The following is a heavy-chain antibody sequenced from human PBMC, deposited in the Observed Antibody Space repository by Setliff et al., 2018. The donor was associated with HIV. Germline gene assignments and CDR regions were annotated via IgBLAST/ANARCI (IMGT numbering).Heavy chain of an antibody. V-gene: IGHV3-21*01. J-gene: IGHJ6*03. CDR2: ISSSSRSK. CDR1: GFTFSTYS. CDR3: AKSFNSGPTNWNIDV. Sequence: PGGSLRLSCEASGFTFSTYSMNWVCQAPGKGLEWVSSISSSSRSKYYGDSVRGRFTISRDNSKNTLYLQMNSLRSEDTAVYFCAKSFNSGPTNWNIDVWGTGTTVTVSS. D-gene: IGHD1-20*01.